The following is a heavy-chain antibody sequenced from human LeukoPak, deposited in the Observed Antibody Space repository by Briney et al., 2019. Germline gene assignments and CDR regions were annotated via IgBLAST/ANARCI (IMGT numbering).Heavy chain of an antibody. Sequence: PSETLSLTCAAYGGSFSGYYWSWIRQPPGKGLEWIGEINHSGSTNYNPSLKSRVTISVDTSKNQFSLKLSSVTAADTAVYYCARDLAYASAFDYWGQGTLVTVSS. V-gene: IGHV4-34*01. CDR1: GGSFSGYY. D-gene: IGHD2-2*01. CDR2: INHSGST. CDR3: ARDLAYASAFDY. J-gene: IGHJ4*02.